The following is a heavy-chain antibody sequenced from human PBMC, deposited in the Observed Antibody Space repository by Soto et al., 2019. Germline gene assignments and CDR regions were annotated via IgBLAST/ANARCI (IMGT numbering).Heavy chain of an antibody. Sequence: ASVKVSCKASGYTFTDYYVHWVRQAPGQGLEWMGWINPNSGGTKSAQKFQGRVTMTKDTSISTAYMELSRLRSDDTAVYYCARRKGDYYDSSGYHYYFDYWGQGTLVTVSS. CDR2: INPNSGGT. D-gene: IGHD3-22*01. CDR1: GYTFTDYY. CDR3: ARRKGDYYDSSGYHYYFDY. J-gene: IGHJ4*02. V-gene: IGHV1-2*02.